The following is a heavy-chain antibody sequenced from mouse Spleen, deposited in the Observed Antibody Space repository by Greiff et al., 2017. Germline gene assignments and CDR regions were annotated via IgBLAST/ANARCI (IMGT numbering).Heavy chain of an antibody. J-gene: IGHJ4*01. CDR1: GFSLTSYG. Sequence: VKVVESGPGLVQPSQSLSITCTVSGFSLTSYGVHWVRQPPGKGLEWLGVIWSGGSTDYNAAFISRLSISKDNSKSQVFFKMNSLQADDTAIYYCARSLSTMITYYAMDYWGQGTSVTVSS. V-gene: IGHV2-4*02. CDR3: ARSLSTMITYYAMDY. D-gene: IGHD2-4*01. CDR2: IWSGGST.